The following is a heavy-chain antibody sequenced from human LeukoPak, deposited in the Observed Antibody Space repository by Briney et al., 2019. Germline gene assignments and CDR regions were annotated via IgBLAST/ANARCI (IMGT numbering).Heavy chain of an antibody. Sequence: RPGGSLRLSCVASGFTFSNYWMSWVRQAPGRGLEWVANIKQDGSQKYYVDSVKGRFTISRDNAKNSLYLQMNSLRAEDTAVYYCAKVDYGSGILNFDYWGQGTLVTVSS. V-gene: IGHV3-7*01. CDR3: AKVDYGSGILNFDY. CDR1: GFTFSNYW. CDR2: IKQDGSQK. J-gene: IGHJ4*02. D-gene: IGHD3-10*01.